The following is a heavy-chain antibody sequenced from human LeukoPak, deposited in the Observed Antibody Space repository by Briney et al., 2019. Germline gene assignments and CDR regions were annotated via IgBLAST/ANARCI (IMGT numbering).Heavy chain of an antibody. J-gene: IGHJ4*02. Sequence: PSETLSLTCTVSGGSISSYYWSWIRQPAGKGLEWIGRIYTSGSTNYNPSLKSRVTMSVDTSKNQFSLKLSSVTAADTAVYYCAREGDSGYASPFDYWGQGTLVTVSS. CDR2: IYTSGST. CDR3: AREGDSGYASPFDY. D-gene: IGHD5-12*01. V-gene: IGHV4-4*07. CDR1: GGSISSYY.